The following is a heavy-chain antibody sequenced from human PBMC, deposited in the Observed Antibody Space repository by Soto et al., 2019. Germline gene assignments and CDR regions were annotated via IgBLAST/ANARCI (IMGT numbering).Heavy chain of an antibody. V-gene: IGHV1-69*01. D-gene: IGHD3-10*01. Sequence: QVQLVQSGAEVKKPGSSVKVSCKTSGVSFNNNGIGWVRQAPGHGLEWMGGVSPPFRTSNYARKFQGRISITADASTCTVNMELSSLTSEDTAPYYCARVLYYGSGSYSPYGMDVWGQGTTVTVSS. CDR2: VSPPFRTS. CDR3: ARVLYYGSGSYSPYGMDV. CDR1: GVSFNNNG. J-gene: IGHJ6*02.